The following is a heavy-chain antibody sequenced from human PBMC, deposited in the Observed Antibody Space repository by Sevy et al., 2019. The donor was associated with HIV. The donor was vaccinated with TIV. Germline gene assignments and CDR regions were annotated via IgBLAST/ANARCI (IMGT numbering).Heavy chain of an antibody. CDR1: GYTLTQLS. D-gene: IGHD3-22*01. CDR2: FDPEDGER. CDR3: ATEDSSGYWNYFDY. V-gene: IGHV1-24*01. J-gene: IGHJ4*02. Sequence: ASVKVSCKGSGYTLTQLSTHWVRQAPGKGLEWMGGFDPEDGERIYAQKFQGRVTMTEDTSTDTAYMELSSLRSEDTAVYYCATEDSSGYWNYFDYWGQGTLVTVSS.